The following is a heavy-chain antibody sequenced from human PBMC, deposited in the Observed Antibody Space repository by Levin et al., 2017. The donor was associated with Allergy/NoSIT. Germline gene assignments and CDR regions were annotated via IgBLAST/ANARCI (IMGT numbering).Heavy chain of an antibody. CDR3: ARGGCSSTSCLDN. CDR1: GFTFSKFY. CDR2: VISDGSIT. Sequence: QPGGSLRLSCAASGFTFSKFYMHWVRQAPGKGLVWVSRVISDGSITDYADSVKGRFTISRDNARNTLYLQMNSLRAEDTAVYYCARGGCSSTSCLDNWGQGILVTVSS. V-gene: IGHV3-74*01. D-gene: IGHD2-2*01. J-gene: IGHJ4*02.